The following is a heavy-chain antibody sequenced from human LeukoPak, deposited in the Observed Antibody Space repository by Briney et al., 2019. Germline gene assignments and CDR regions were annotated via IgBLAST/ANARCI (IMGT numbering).Heavy chain of an antibody. CDR3: ARDPTYYYDSSGYLPGHDAFDI. CDR1: GGSISSGSYY. Sequence: PSETLSLTCTVSGGSISSGSYYWSWIRQPAGKGLEWIGRIYTSGSTNYNPSLKSRVTISVDTSKNQFSLKLSSVTAADTAVYYCARDPTYYYDSSGYLPGHDAFDIWGQGTMVTVSS. V-gene: IGHV4-61*02. J-gene: IGHJ3*02. CDR2: IYTSGST. D-gene: IGHD3-22*01.